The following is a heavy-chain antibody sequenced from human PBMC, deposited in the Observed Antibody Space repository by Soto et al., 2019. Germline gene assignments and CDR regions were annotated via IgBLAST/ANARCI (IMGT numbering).Heavy chain of an antibody. V-gene: IGHV3-21*01. CDR1: GFTFSSYS. D-gene: IGHD3-22*01. CDR3: ARHGDYYDRSVPHGSFDI. Sequence: GGSLRLSCAASGFTFSSYSMNWVRQAPGKGLEWVSSISSSSSYIYYADSVKGRFTISRDNAKNSLYLQMNSLRAEDTAVYYCARHGDYYDRSVPHGSFDIWGQGTMVTVSS. CDR2: ISSSSSYI. J-gene: IGHJ3*02.